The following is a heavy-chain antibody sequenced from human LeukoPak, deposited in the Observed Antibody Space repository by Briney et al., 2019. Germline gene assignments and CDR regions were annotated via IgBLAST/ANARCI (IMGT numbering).Heavy chain of an antibody. V-gene: IGHV1-8*01. J-gene: IGHJ6*03. Sequence: ASVKVSCKASGYTFTSYDINWVRQATGQGLEWMGWMNPNSGNTGYAQKFQGRVTMTRNTSISTAYMELSSLRSEDTAVYYCARGAPRPQLEGPTYYYYYMDVWGKGTTVTVSS. CDR3: ARGAPRPQLEGPTYYYYYMDV. D-gene: IGHD1-1*01. CDR1: GYTFTSYD. CDR2: MNPNSGNT.